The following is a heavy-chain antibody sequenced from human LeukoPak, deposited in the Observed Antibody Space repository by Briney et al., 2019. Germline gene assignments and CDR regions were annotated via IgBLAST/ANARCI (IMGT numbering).Heavy chain of an antibody. Sequence: VASVKVSCKVSGYTLTELSMHWVRQAPGKGLEWMGGFDPEDGETIYAQKFQGRVTMTEDTSTDTAYMELSSLRSEDTAVYYCARGIPYYYGSGRKYYYMDVWGKGTTVTISS. CDR3: ARGIPYYYGSGRKYYYMDV. D-gene: IGHD3-10*01. V-gene: IGHV1-24*01. J-gene: IGHJ6*03. CDR1: GYTLTELS. CDR2: FDPEDGET.